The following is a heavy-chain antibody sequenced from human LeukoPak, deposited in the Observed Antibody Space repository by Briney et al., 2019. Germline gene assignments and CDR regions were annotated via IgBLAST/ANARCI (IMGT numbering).Heavy chain of an antibody. V-gene: IGHV4-31*03. D-gene: IGHD3-9*01. J-gene: IGHJ3*02. Sequence: PSETLSLTCTVSGGSISSGGYYWSWIRQHPGKGLEWIGYIYYSGSTYYNPSLKSRVTISVDTSKNQFSLKLSSVTAADTAVYYCARVPRRGDILTGYYTTAFAFDIWGQGTVVTVSS. CDR1: GGSISSGGYY. CDR2: IYYSGST. CDR3: ARVPRRGDILTGYYTTAFAFDI.